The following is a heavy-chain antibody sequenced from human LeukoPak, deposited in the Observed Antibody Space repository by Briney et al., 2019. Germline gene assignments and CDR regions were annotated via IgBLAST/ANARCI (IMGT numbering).Heavy chain of an antibody. Sequence: ASVKVSCKASGYTFTGYYMHWVRQAPGQGLEWMGWINAGNGNTKYSQEFQGRVTMTRDMSTSTVYMELSSLRSEDTAVYYCARGELPENYFDYWGQGTLVTVSS. CDR3: ARGELPENYFDY. CDR2: INAGNGNT. V-gene: IGHV1/OR15-3*02. J-gene: IGHJ4*02. D-gene: IGHD1-7*01. CDR1: GYTFTGYY.